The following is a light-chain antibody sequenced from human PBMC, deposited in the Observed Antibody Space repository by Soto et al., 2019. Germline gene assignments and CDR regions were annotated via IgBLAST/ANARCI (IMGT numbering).Light chain of an antibody. CDR2: DAS. CDR3: QQYKTYSLT. V-gene: IGKV1-5*01. CDR1: QSINTW. Sequence: DIPMTQFPSTLSASVGDRVTITCRASQSINTWLAWYQQKPGKAPKLLIYDASSLQSGVPSSFSGSGSGTEFTLTISGLQPDDFATYYCQQYKTYSLTFGGGTKVEIK. J-gene: IGKJ4*01.